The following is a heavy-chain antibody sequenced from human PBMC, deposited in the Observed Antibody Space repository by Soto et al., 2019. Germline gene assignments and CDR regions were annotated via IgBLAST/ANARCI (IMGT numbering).Heavy chain of an antibody. D-gene: IGHD3-22*01. Sequence: ASVKVSCKASGYTFTSYYMHWVRQAPGQGLEWMGIINPGGGSTSYAQKFQGRVTMTRDTSTSTVYMELSSLRSEDTAVYYCARALQGYDSSGYSYGMDVWGQGTTVTVS. V-gene: IGHV1-46*01. CDR3: ARALQGYDSSGYSYGMDV. CDR2: INPGGGST. CDR1: GYTFTSYY. J-gene: IGHJ6*02.